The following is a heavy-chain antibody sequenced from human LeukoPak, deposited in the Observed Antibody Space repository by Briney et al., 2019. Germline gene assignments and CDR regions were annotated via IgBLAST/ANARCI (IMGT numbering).Heavy chain of an antibody. CDR1: RYTFTSYG. CDR3: VRGGVCNWNDDMDY. Sequence: ASVKVSCKASRYTFTSYGISWVRQAPGQGLEGMGWISAYKGNANYAQKLQGRLTMHPDTSTRTAYMDLRSLRSDDTAVYYCVRGGVCNWNDDMDYWGQGTLVTVSS. J-gene: IGHJ4*02. D-gene: IGHD1-20*01. V-gene: IGHV1-18*04. CDR2: ISAYKGNA.